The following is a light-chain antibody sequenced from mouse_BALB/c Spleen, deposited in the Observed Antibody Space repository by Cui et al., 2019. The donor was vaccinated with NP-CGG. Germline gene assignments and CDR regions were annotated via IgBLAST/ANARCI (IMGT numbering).Light chain of an antibody. CDR3: ALWYSNHWV. CDR2: GTN. V-gene: IGLV1*01. Sequence: QAVVTQESVLTTSPGETVTLTCRSSTGAVTTRNYANGVQEKPDHLFTGLIGGTNNRAPGVPARFSGSLIGDKAALTITGAQTEDEAIYFCALWYSNHWVFGGGTKLTVL. CDR1: TGAVTTRNY. J-gene: IGLJ1*01.